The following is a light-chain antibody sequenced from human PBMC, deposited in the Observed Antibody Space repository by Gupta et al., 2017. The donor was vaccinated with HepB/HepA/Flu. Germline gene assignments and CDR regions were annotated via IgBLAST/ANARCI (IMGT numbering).Light chain of an antibody. CDR2: LGS. CDR1: ESLLHSNGYTY. J-gene: IGKJ2*04. CDR3: RQDLQTPCS. Sequence: DIVMTQSPLSLPVTPGEPASISCRSTESLLHSNGYTYLDWYLQKPGQSPQLLIYLGSNRASGVPDRFSGSGSGTDFTLKISRVEAEDVGVYYCRQDLQTPCSFGQGTKLEI. V-gene: IGKV2-28*01.